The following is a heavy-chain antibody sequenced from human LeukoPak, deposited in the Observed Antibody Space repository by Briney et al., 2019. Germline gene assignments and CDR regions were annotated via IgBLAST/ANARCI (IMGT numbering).Heavy chain of an antibody. Sequence: QPGGSLRLSCGASGIPFSSIAMGWVRPAPDKGPGWGSTISGSGGGTYYADSVKGRFTLSRDDSKNTLYLQMNSLRADDTAVYYCAKDLGRYRNNFFDYWDQGNLVTVSS. V-gene: IGHV3-23*01. CDR3: AKDLGRYRNNFFDY. CDR2: ISGSGGGT. D-gene: IGHD1-26*01. J-gene: IGHJ4*02. CDR1: GIPFSSIA.